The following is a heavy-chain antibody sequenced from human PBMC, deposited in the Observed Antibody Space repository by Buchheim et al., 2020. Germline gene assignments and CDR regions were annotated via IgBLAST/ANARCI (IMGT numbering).Heavy chain of an antibody. CDR3: ARGGGWTDF. V-gene: IGHV3-7*01. J-gene: IGHJ4*02. CDR1: GFTFTNNG. CDR2: VKKDGSET. D-gene: IGHD6-19*01. Sequence: EVQLVESGGGLVQPGGSLRLYCAASGFTFTNNGMSWVRQPPGQGLEWVASVKKDGSETYYVDFARGRFTIPSDNAKNSLYLQMNSMRAEDTAVYFCARGGGWTDFWGQGA.